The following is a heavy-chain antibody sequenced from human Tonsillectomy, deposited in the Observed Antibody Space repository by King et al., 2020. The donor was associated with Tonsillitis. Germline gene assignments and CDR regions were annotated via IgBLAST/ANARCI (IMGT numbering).Heavy chain of an antibody. J-gene: IGHJ3*01. V-gene: IGHV3-33*08. Sequence: VQLVESGGGVVQPGRSLRLSCAASRFTFSTYAMLWVRRAPGKGLEWVALIWSDGSEKYYGDSVKGRFTISRDNSKNTLYLQMNSLRDEDTAVYYCAKPLSDCSGGNCYRPHAFDFWGQGTMV. CDR2: IWSDGSEK. D-gene: IGHD2-15*01. CDR3: AKPLSDCSGGNCYRPHAFDF. CDR1: RFTFSTYA.